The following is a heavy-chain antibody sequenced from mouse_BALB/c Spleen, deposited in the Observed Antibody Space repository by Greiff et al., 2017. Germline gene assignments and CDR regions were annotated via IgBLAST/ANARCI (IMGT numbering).Heavy chain of an antibody. D-gene: IGHD1-1*01. J-gene: IGHJ4*01. CDR1: GFSLTSYG. CDR2: IWAGGST. V-gene: IGHV2-9*02. CDR3: ARDHGSSYYYAMDY. Sequence: VQLVESGPGLVAPSQSLSITCTVSGFSLTSYGVHWVRQPPGKGLEWLGVIWAGGSTNYNSALMSRLSISKDNSKSQVFLKMNSLQTDDTAMYYCARDHGSSYYYAMDYWGQGTSVTVSS.